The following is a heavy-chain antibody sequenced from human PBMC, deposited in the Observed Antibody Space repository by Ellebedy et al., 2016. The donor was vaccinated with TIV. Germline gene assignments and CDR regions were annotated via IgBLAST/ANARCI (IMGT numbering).Heavy chain of an antibody. CDR1: GFTFSTYS. D-gene: IGHD2-8*01. CDR3: ARDVATIPLMVSGYGMDV. Sequence: GESLKISCAASGFTFSTYSMNWVRQAPGKGLEWVSSINNNGYMYYADSVKGRFTISRDNSKNTLFLQMNSLRAEDTAVYFCARDVATIPLMVSGYGMDVWGRGTTVTVSS. CDR2: INNNGYM. V-gene: IGHV3-21*01. J-gene: IGHJ6*02.